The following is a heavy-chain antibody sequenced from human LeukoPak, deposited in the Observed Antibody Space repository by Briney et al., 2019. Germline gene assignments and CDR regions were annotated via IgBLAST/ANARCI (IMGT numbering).Heavy chain of an antibody. V-gene: IGHV3-23*01. CDR3: AKVSRLIEGFWSGYMSPFDP. Sequence: GGSLRLSCAASGFTFSSYAMSWVRQAPGKGLEWVSAISGSGGSTYYADSVKGRFTISRDNSKNTLYLQMNSLRAEDTAVYYCAKVSRLIEGFWSGYMSPFDPWGQGTLVTVSS. CDR1: GFTFSSYA. D-gene: IGHD3-3*01. CDR2: ISGSGGST. J-gene: IGHJ5*02.